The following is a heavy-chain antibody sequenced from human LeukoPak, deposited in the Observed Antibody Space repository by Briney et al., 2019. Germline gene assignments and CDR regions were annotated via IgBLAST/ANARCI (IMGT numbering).Heavy chain of an antibody. V-gene: IGHV3-30*04. Sequence: GGSLRLSCSASGFTFSSYAMHWVRQAPGKGLEWVAVISYNGRNQNYADSVQGRFTISRDNSKNTLYLQMTSLRAEDTAVYYCARCSADIFELHFQSWGQGTLVTVSS. CDR3: ARCSADIFELHFQS. J-gene: IGHJ5*02. D-gene: IGHD3-3*02. CDR2: ISYNGRNQ. CDR1: GFTFSSYA.